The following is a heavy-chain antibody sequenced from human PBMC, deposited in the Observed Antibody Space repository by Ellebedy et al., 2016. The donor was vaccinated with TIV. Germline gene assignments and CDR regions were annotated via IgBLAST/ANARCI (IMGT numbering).Heavy chain of an antibody. CDR1: GYNFPTYW. Sequence: GGSLRLSXKGSGYNFPTYWISWVRKMPGKGLEWMGRIDPSDSYTTYSPSVQGHVTISTDKSITTAYLQWSSLEASDTAMYYCARHELGSNAAFDYWGQGTLVTVSS. J-gene: IGHJ4*02. D-gene: IGHD7-27*01. V-gene: IGHV5-10-1*01. CDR2: IDPSDSYT. CDR3: ARHELGSNAAFDY.